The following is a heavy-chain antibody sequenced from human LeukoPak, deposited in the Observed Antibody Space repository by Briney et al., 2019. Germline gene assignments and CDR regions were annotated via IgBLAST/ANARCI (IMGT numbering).Heavy chain of an antibody. D-gene: IGHD5-18*01. CDR1: GYTLTSSG. CDR2: ISAYIGNT. J-gene: IGHJ6*02. V-gene: IGHV1-18*01. Sequence: GASVKDSCKASGYTLTSSGISSVRQAPGQGVEWMGWISAYIGNTNYAQKLQGRVTMTTDTSTSTAYMELRSVRSDDTAVYYCARDIATGYSYGDYYYYYGMDVWGQGTTVTVSS. CDR3: ARDIATGYSYGDYYYYYGMDV.